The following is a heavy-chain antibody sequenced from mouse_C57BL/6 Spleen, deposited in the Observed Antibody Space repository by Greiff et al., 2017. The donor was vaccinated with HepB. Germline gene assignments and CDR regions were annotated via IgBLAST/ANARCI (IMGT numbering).Heavy chain of an antibody. V-gene: IGHV1-55*01. CDR1: GYTFTSYW. CDR3: ARGIYYYGSSYLFDY. Sequence: QVQQQQPGAELVKPGASVKMSCKASGYTFTSYWITWVKQRPGQGLEWIGDIYPGSGSTNYNEKFKSKATLTVDTSSSTAYMQLSSLTSEDSAVYYCARGIYYYGSSYLFDYWGQGTTLTVSS. CDR2: IYPGSGST. D-gene: IGHD1-1*01. J-gene: IGHJ2*01.